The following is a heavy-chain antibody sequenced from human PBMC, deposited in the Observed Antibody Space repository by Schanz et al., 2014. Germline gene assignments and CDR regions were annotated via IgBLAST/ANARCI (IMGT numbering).Heavy chain of an antibody. Sequence: QVQLVQSGAEVKKPGSPVKVSCKSSGGTFNSYTINWVRQAPGQGLEWMGMINPSGGSTTYAQKFQGRVTMTTDTSTGTAYMELRSLRSDDTAVYYCARGGYSSGWYDRDIAHFDYWGQGTLVTVSS. CDR1: GGTFNSYT. CDR3: ARGGYSSGWYDRDIAHFDY. V-gene: IGHV1-69*08. J-gene: IGHJ4*02. D-gene: IGHD6-19*01. CDR2: INPSGGST.